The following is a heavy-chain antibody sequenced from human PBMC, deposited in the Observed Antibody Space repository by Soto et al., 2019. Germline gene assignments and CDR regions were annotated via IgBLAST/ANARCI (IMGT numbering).Heavy chain of an antibody. CDR1: GYTLTELS. CDR2: FDPEDGET. V-gene: IGHV1-24*01. CDR3: ATRSTVLLWFGERYYFDY. J-gene: IGHJ4*02. D-gene: IGHD3-10*01. Sequence: QVQLVQSGAEVKKPGASVKVSCKVSGYTLTELSMHWVRQAPGKGLEWMGGFDPEDGETIYAQKFQGRVNMTEDTSTDTAYMELSSLRSEDTAVYYCATRSTVLLWFGERYYFDYWGQGTLVTVSS.